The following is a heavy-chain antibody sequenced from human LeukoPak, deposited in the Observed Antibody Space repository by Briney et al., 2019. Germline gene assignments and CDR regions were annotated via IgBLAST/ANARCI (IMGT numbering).Heavy chain of an antibody. CDR2: ISGSGGST. CDR3: ARSTVTIGYTPPPPDY. CDR1: GFTFSSYA. Sequence: GGSLRLSCAASGFTFSSYAMSWVRQAPGKGLEWVSAISGSGGSTYYADSVKGRFTISRDNAKNSLYLQMNSLRAEDTAVYYCARSTVTIGYTPPPPDYWGQGTLVTVSS. D-gene: IGHD4-11*01. J-gene: IGHJ4*02. V-gene: IGHV3-23*01.